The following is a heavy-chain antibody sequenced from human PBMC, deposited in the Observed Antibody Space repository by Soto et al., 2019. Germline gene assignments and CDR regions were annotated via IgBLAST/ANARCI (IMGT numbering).Heavy chain of an antibody. J-gene: IGHJ4*02. V-gene: IGHV1-18*01. Sequence: QVQLVQSGAEVKKPGASVKVSCKASGYTFTSYDISWVRQAPGQGLEWMGWISGYSGNTNYAQRLQGRVTMTTDTSSSTAYMELRSLRSDDTAVXXXXXXXXXXXXXXYXGQGTLVTVSS. CDR1: GYTFTSYD. CDR3: XXXXXXXXXXXY. CDR2: ISGYSGNT.